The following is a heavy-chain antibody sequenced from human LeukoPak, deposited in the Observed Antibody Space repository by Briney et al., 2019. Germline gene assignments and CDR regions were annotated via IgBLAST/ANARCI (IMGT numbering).Heavy chain of an antibody. CDR2: SHGNGDT. Sequence: SETLSLTCTVSGGSISSFYWSWIRQPPGMGLEWIGYSHGNGDTNYNPSLKSRVTISVDTSKNQFSLKLSSVTAADTAVYYCARGPDILTGYYTWFDPWGQGTLVTVSS. D-gene: IGHD3-9*01. V-gene: IGHV4-59*01. CDR1: GGSISSFY. J-gene: IGHJ5*02. CDR3: ARGPDILTGYYTWFDP.